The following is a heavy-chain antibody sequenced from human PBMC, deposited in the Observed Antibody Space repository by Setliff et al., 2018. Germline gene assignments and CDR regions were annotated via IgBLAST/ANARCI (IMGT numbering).Heavy chain of an antibody. V-gene: IGHV1-3*01. CDR2: INVGNGNT. J-gene: IGHJ4*02. D-gene: IGHD5-18*01. Sequence: ASVKVSCKASGYTFTSYAMHWVRQAPGQRLEWMGWINVGNGNTKYSQKFQGRVTITRDTSASTAYMELSSLRSEDTAVYYCARAAMVYYYFDYWGQGTLVTVSS. CDR3: ARAAMVYYYFDY. CDR1: GYTFTSYA.